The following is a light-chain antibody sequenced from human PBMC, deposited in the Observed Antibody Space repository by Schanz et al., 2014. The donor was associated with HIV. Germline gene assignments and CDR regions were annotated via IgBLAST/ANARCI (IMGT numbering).Light chain of an antibody. Sequence: QSALTQPPSASGSPGQSVTISCTGTSSDVGAYKYVSWYQQHPGKAPKLMIYDVSNRPSGVSSRFSGSKSGNTASLTISGLQAEDEADYYCSSYTSSSTWVFGGGTKLTVL. V-gene: IGLV2-14*03. CDR3: SSYTSSSTWV. CDR2: DVS. CDR1: SSDVGAYKY. J-gene: IGLJ3*02.